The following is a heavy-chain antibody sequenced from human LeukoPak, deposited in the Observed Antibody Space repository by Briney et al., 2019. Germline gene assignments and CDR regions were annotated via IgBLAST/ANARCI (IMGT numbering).Heavy chain of an antibody. CDR3: AKGVGYCSSTSCYYYHYYMDV. V-gene: IGHV3-30*02. CDR1: GFTFSSYG. Sequence: PGGSLRLSCAASGFTFSSYGMHWVRQAPGKGLEWVAFIRYDGSNKYYADSVKGRFTISRDNSKNTLYLQMNSLRAEDTAVYYCAKGVGYCSSTSCYYYHYYMDVWGKGTTVTVSS. CDR2: IRYDGSNK. J-gene: IGHJ6*03. D-gene: IGHD2-2*01.